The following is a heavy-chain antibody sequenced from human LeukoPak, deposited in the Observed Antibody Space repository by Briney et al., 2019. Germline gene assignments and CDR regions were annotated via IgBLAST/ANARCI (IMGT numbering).Heavy chain of an antibody. V-gene: IGHV1-2*06. CDR1: GYTFTGYY. J-gene: IGHJ4*02. Sequence: GASVKVSCKASGYTFTGYYMHWVRQAPGQGLEWMGRISPNSGGTNYAQKFQGRVTMTRDTSISTAYMELSRLRSDDTAVYYCARRVGYDSSGYYYVSTGSLVYWGQGTLVTVSS. D-gene: IGHD3-22*01. CDR2: ISPNSGGT. CDR3: ARRVGYDSSGYYYVSTGSLVY.